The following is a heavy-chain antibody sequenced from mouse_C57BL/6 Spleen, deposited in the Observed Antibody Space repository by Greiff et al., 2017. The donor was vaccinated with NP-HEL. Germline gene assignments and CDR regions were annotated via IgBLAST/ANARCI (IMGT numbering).Heavy chain of an antibody. CDR1: GYTFTSYT. D-gene: IGHD1-1*01. CDR3: AREDYGSSYPFAY. J-gene: IGHJ3*01. CDR2: INPSSGYT. V-gene: IGHV1-4*01. Sequence: VQLVESGAELARPGASVKMSCKASGYTFTSYTMHWVKQRPGQGLEWIGYINPSSGYTKYNQKFKDKATLTADKSSSTAYMQLSSLTSEDSAVYYCAREDYGSSYPFAYWGQGTLVTVSA.